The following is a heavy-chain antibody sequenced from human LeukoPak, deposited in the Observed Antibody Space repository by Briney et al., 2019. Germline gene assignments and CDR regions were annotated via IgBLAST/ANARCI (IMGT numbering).Heavy chain of an antibody. V-gene: IGHV3-23*01. CDR2: ISGSGGST. CDR1: GFTFSSYA. Sequence: GGSLRLSCAASGFTFSSYAMSWVRQAPGTGLEWVSAISGSGGSTYYADSVKGRFTISKDNSKNTLYLQMNSLRAEDTAVYYCAKSYDFWSGYYTAYWGQGTLVTVSS. J-gene: IGHJ4*02. CDR3: AKSYDFWSGYYTAY. D-gene: IGHD3-3*01.